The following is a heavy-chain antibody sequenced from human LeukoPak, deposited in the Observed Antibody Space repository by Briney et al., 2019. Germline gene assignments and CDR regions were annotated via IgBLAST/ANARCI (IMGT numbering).Heavy chain of an antibody. Sequence: GGSLRLSCAASGFTFSSYAMSLVRQAPGKGLEWVSAISGSGGSTYYADSVKGRFTISRDNSKNTLYLQMNSLRAEDTAVYYCAKDLALIVLMVYATGPEYWGQGTLVTVSS. D-gene: IGHD2-8*01. CDR3: AKDLALIVLMVYATGPEY. V-gene: IGHV3-23*01. J-gene: IGHJ4*02. CDR1: GFTFSSYA. CDR2: ISGSGGST.